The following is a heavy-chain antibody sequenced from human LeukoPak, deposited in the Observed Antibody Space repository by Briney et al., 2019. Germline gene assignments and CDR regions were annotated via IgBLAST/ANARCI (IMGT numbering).Heavy chain of an antibody. CDR2: ISSSSSYI. J-gene: IGHJ6*02. V-gene: IGHV3-21*01. Sequence: GGSLRLSSAASGFTFSSYSMNSVRQAPGKGLEWVSSISSSSSYIYYADSVKGRFTISRDNAKNSLYLQMNSLRAEDTAVYYCARPSGGIPAAGTTGSPFYYYGMDVWGQGTTVTVSS. CDR1: GFTFSSYS. D-gene: IGHD6-13*01. CDR3: ARPSGGIPAAGTTGSPFYYYGMDV.